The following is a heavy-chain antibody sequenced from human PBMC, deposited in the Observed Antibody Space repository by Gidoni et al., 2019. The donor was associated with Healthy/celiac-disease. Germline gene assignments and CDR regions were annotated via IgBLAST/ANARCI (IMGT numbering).Heavy chain of an antibody. CDR1: GYTFTSYA. D-gene: IGHD3-22*01. V-gene: IGHV1-3*01. CDR3: ARDSRYDSSGYWEFDI. Sequence: QVQLVQSGAEVKKPGASVKVSCKASGYTFTSYAMHWVRQAPGQRLEWMGWINAGNGNTKYSQKFQGRVTITRDTSASTAYMELSSLRSEDTAVYYCARDSRYDSSGYWEFDIWGQGTMVTVSS. J-gene: IGHJ3*02. CDR2: INAGNGNT.